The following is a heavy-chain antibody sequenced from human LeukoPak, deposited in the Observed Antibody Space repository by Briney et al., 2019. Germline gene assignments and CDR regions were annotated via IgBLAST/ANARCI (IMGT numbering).Heavy chain of an antibody. J-gene: IGHJ4*02. CDR3: AKDLDGYYDFWGGYYDY. Sequence: PGGSLRLSCAASGFTFSSYAVSWVRQAPGKGLEWVSAISGSGGSTYYADSVKGRFTISRDNSKNTLYLQMNSLRAEDTAVYYCAKDLDGYYDFWGGYYDYWGQGTLVTVSS. V-gene: IGHV3-23*01. D-gene: IGHD3-3*01. CDR1: GFTFSSYA. CDR2: ISGSGGST.